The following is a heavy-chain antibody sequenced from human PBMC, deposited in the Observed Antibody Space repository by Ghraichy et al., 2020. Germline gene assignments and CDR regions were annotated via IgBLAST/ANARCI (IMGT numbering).Heavy chain of an antibody. Sequence: GGSLRLSCTASGFTFGDYAMSWFRQAPGKGLEWVGFIRSKAYGGTTEYAASVKGRFTISRDDSKSIAYLQMNSLKTEDTAVYYCTRVAKRAMVRGVIPDYWGQGTLVTVSS. J-gene: IGHJ4*02. V-gene: IGHV3-49*03. CDR2: IRSKAYGGTT. D-gene: IGHD3-10*01. CDR3: TRVAKRAMVRGVIPDY. CDR1: GFTFGDYA.